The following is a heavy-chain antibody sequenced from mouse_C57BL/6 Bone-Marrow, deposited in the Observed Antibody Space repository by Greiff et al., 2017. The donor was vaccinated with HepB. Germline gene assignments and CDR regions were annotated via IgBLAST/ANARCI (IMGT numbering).Heavy chain of an antibody. CDR3: ARESTTVVAYYFDY. V-gene: IGHV1-52*01. J-gene: IGHJ2*01. D-gene: IGHD1-1*01. Sequence: QVQLQQPGAELVRPGSSVKLSCKASGYTFTSYWMHWVKQRPIQGLEWIGNIDPSDSETHYNQKFKDKATLTVDKSSSTAYMQLSSLTSEDSAVYYCARESTTVVAYYFDYWGQGTTLTVSS. CDR1: GYTFTSYW. CDR2: IDPSDSET.